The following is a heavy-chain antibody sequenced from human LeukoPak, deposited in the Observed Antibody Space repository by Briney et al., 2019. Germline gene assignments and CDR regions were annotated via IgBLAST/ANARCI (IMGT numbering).Heavy chain of an antibody. CDR1: GFTFSSYW. J-gene: IGHJ4*02. D-gene: IGHD6-19*01. V-gene: IGHV3-74*01. Sequence: SGGSLRLSCAASGFTFSSYWMHWVRQAPGKGLVWVSRINSDGSRTTYADSVKGRFTISRDNAKNTLYLQMNSLRAEDTAVYYCASGYSSGWNFGSVGQGPDYWGQGTLVTVSS. CDR3: ASGYSSGWNFGSVGQGPDY. CDR2: INSDGSRT.